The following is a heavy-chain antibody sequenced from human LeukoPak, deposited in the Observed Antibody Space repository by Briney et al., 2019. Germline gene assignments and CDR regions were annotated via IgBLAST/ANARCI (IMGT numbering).Heavy chain of an antibody. V-gene: IGHV5-51*01. CDR2: IYAGNSDA. CDR1: GYPFTTSW. J-gene: IGHJ4*02. CDR3: AIINHPDGRVY. Sequence: GESLRISCQGFGYPFTTSWIGWVRQLPGKGLEWTAIIYAGNSDAKYSPSFQGQVSISTDRSISTAYLHWSSLKASDTAIYYCAIINHPDGRVYWGQGTLVTISS. D-gene: IGHD5-24*01.